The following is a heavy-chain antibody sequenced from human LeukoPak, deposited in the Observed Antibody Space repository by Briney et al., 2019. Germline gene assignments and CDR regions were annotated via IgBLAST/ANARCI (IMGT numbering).Heavy chain of an antibody. Sequence: SVKVSCKASGGTFSGSGITWVRQAPGQGLEWMGAIIPMFGRTNYAEKFQGRVTITADESMTIVYLELNSLKPEDAATYYCARVAYDSSGFVDYWGQGSLVAVSS. CDR1: GGTFSGSG. CDR2: IIPMFGRT. CDR3: ARVAYDSSGFVDY. V-gene: IGHV1-69*13. D-gene: IGHD3-22*01. J-gene: IGHJ4*02.